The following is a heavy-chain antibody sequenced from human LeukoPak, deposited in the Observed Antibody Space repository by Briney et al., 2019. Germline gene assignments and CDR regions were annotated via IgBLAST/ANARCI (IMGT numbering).Heavy chain of an antibody. CDR3: AKEPYSGSQLLDY. CDR1: GFTFSSHA. Sequence: GGSLRLSCAASGFTFSSHAMSWVRQAPGKGLEWVSAITTSGGSTYSADSVKGRFTISRDNSKNTLYLQMKSLRAEDTAVYYCAKEPYSGSQLLDYWGQGTLVTVSS. J-gene: IGHJ4*02. D-gene: IGHD1-26*01. V-gene: IGHV3-23*01. CDR2: ITTSGGST.